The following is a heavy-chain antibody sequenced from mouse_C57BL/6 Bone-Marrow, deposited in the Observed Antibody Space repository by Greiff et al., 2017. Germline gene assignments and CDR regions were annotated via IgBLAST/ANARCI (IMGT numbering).Heavy chain of an antibody. CDR1: GFTFSSYG. V-gene: IGHV5-6*02. J-gene: IGHJ4*01. Sequence: EVKLVESGGDLAKPGGSLKLSCAASGFTFSSYGMPWVRQTPDKRLEWVATISSGGSYTYYPDSVKGRSTIARDNAKNTLYLQMSSLKSESTAMYYCAERPDYYGSSYSSYYYAMDYWGQGTSVTVSS. CDR3: AERPDYYGSSYSSYYYAMDY. D-gene: IGHD1-1*01. CDR2: ISSGGSYT.